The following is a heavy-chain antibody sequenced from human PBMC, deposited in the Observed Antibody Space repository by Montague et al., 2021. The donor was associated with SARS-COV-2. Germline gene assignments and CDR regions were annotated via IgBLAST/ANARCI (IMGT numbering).Heavy chain of an antibody. CDR1: GGSISSSTYY. V-gene: IGHV4-39*01. J-gene: IGHJ4*02. D-gene: IGHD6-19*01. CDR2: MYYRGST. Sequence: SETLSLTCTVSGGSISSSTYYWAWIRQPPGKGLEWIGSMYYRGSTYYNPSLKSRVFISVDTTKKQLSLALTPVTAADTAVYYCATQEDPSGWIPGPFDFWGQGTLLSVSS. CDR3: ATQEDPSGWIPGPFDF.